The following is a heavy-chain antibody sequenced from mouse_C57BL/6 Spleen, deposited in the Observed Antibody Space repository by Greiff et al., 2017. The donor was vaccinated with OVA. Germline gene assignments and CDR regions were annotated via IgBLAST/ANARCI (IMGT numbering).Heavy chain of an antibody. CDR2: IDPEDGDT. Sequence: EVQLQESGAELVRPGASVKLSCTASGFNIKDYYMNWVKQRPEQGLEWIGRIDPEDGDTDYAPKFQGKATLTADTASNTAYLQLSSLTSEDTAVYYCTSDSRGDMYDWGQGTSVTVSS. J-gene: IGHJ4*01. CDR3: TSDSRGDMYD. V-gene: IGHV14-1*01. CDR1: GFNIKDYY. D-gene: IGHD1-1*01.